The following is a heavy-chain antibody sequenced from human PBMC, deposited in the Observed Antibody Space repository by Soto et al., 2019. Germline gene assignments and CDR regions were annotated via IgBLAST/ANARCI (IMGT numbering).Heavy chain of an antibody. CDR3: ARDSGWLDY. CDR2: ISYDGSNK. V-gene: IGHV3-30-3*01. J-gene: IGHJ4*02. CDR1: GFTFSSYA. D-gene: IGHD6-19*01. Sequence: QVQLVESGGGVVQPGRSLRLSCAASGFTFSSYAMHWVRQAPGKGLEWGAVISYDGSNKYYADSVKGRFTISRDNSKNTLYLQMNSLRAEDTAVYSCARDSGWLDYWGQGTLVTVSS.